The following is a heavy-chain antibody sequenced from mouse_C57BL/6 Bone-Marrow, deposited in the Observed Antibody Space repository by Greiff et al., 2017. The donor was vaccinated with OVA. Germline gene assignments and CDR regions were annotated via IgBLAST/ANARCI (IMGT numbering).Heavy chain of an antibody. J-gene: IGHJ3*01. CDR3: ARQLRLRGFAY. D-gene: IGHD3-2*02. CDR1: GYTFTSYG. V-gene: IGHV1-81*01. CDR2: IYPRSGNT. Sequence: VQLQQSGAELARPGASVKLSCKASGYTFTSYGISWVKQGTGQGLEWIGEIYPRSGNTYYNEKFKGKATLTADKSSSTAYMELRSLTSEDSAVYFCARQLRLRGFAYWGQGTLVTVSA.